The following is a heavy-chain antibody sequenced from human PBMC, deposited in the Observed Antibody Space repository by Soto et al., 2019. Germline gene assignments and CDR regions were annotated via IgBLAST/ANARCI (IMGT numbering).Heavy chain of an antibody. V-gene: IGHV3-23*01. CDR2: ISGSGGIT. CDR1: GFTFSSYA. CDR3: AKDLESYPDGMDV. D-gene: IGHD1-26*01. Sequence: GGSLRLSCAASGFTFSSYAMGWVRQAPGKGLDWVSVISGSGGITYSADSVKGRFTISRDNSKNTLYLQMNSLRAEDTAVYYCAKDLESYPDGMDVWGQGTTVTLSS. J-gene: IGHJ6*02.